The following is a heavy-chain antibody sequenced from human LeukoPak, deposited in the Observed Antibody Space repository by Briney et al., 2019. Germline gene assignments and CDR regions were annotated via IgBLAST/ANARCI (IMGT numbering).Heavy chain of an antibody. CDR3: ARGVWWGP. CDR2: INHSGST. D-gene: IGHD2-21*02. CDR1: GGSISSSSYY. V-gene: IGHV4-39*07. Sequence: PSETLSLTCTVSGGSISSSSYYWGWIRQPPGKGLEWIGEINHSGSTNYNPSLKSRVTISVDTSKNQFSLKLSSVTAADTAVYYCARGVWWGPWGQGTLVTVSS. J-gene: IGHJ4*02.